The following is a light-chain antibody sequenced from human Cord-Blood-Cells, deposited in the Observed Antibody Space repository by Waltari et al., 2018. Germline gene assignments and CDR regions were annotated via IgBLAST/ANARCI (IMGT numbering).Light chain of an antibody. Sequence: DIVMTQSPDPLAVSLGERATINSKSSQSVLYSSNNKNYLAWYQQKPGQPPKLLIYWASTRESGVPDRFSGSGSGTDFTLTISSLQAEDVAVYYCQQYYSTLMYSFGQGTKLEIK. CDR1: QSVLYSSNNKNY. V-gene: IGKV4-1*01. CDR3: QQYYSTLMYS. J-gene: IGKJ2*03. CDR2: WAS.